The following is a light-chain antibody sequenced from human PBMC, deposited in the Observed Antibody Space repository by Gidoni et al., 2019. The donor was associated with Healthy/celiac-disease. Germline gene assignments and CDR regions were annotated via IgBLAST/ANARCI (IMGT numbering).Light chain of an antibody. J-gene: IGLJ1*01. CDR3: QAWDSRTYV. V-gene: IGLV3-1*01. Sequence: SYELTQPPSVSVSPGQTASITCSGDNLGDKYACWYQQKPGQSTVLVIYQDSKRPSGIPERFSGSNSGNTATLTISGTQAMDEADYYCQAWDSRTYVFGTGTKVTVL. CDR2: QDS. CDR1: NLGDKY.